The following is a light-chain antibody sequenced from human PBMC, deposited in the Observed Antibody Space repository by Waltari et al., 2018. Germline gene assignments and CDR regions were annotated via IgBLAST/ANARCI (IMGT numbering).Light chain of an antibody. CDR3: QQFHTFPAT. J-gene: IGKJ2*01. Sequence: IQLTQSPSSLPASLGARVTITCRASQGISGYLAWYQQEPGKAPKLLIYGASTLQSGVPSRFSGSGSGTHYTLTISRLLPEDFATYYCQQFHTFPATFGQGTKVEI. CDR2: GAS. V-gene: IGKV1-9*01. CDR1: QGISGY.